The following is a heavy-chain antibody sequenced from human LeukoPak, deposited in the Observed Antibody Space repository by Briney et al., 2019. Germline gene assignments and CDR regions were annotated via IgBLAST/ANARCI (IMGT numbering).Heavy chain of an antibody. CDR3: ATLAALGY. CDR2: INAGNGNT. D-gene: IGHD6-6*01. J-gene: IGHJ4*02. Sequence: ASVKVSCKASGYTFTSYAMHWVRQAPGQRLEWMGWINAGNGNTKYSQKFQGRVTMTEDTSTDTAYMELSSLRSEDTAVYHCATLAALGYWGQGTLVTVSS. V-gene: IGHV1-3*01. CDR1: GYTFTSYA.